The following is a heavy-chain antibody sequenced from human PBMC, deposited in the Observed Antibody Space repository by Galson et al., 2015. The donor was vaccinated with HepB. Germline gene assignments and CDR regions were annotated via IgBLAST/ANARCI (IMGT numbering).Heavy chain of an antibody. CDR2: ISSNGGST. CDR3: ARVALRAPYYDFWSGYIDY. D-gene: IGHD3-3*01. J-gene: IGHJ4*02. V-gene: IGHV3-64*01. Sequence: SLRLSCAASGFTFSSYAMHWVRQAPGKGLEYVSAISSNGGSTYYANSVKGRFTISRDNSKNTLYLQMGSLRAEDMAVYYCARVALRAPYYDFWSGYIDYWGQGTLVTVSS. CDR1: GFTFSSYA.